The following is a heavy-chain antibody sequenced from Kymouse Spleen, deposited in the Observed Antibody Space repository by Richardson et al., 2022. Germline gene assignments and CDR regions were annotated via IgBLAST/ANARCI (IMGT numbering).Heavy chain of an antibody. V-gene: IGHV4-39*01. CDR1: GGSISSSSYY. D-gene: IGHD1-20*01. CDR3: ARHLYNWNDNLFYYYYGMDV. CDR2: IYYSGST. J-gene: IGHJ6*02. Sequence: QLQLQESGPGLVKPSETLSLTCTVSGGSISSSSYYWGWIRQPPGKGLEWIGSIYYSGSTYYNPSLKSRVTISVDTSKNQFSLKLSSVTAADTAVYYCARHLYNWNDNLFYYYYGMDVWGQGTTVTVSS.